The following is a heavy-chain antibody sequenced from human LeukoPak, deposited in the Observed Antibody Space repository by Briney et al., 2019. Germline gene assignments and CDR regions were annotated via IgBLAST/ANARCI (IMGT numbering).Heavy chain of an antibody. J-gene: IGHJ4*02. CDR1: GGSISSYY. V-gene: IGHV4-59*01. Sequence: PSETLSLTCTVSGGSISSYYWSWIRQPPGKGLEWIGYIYYSGSTNYNPSLKSRVTISVDASKNRFSLKLSSVTAADTAVYYCARGTGTTAYWGQGTLVTVSS. CDR3: ARGTGTTAY. CDR2: IYYSGST. D-gene: IGHD1-1*01.